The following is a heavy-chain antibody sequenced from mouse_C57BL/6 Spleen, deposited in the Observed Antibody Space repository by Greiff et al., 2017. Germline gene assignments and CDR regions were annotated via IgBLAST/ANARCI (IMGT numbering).Heavy chain of an antibody. D-gene: IGHD3-3*01. CDR3: ARQRDEAY. Sequence: LVESGGDLVKPGGSLKLSCAASGFTFSSYGMSWVRQTPDKRLEWVATISSGGSYTYYPDSVKGRFTISRDNAKNTLYLQMSSLKSEDTAMYYCARQRDEAYWGQGTLVTVSA. CDR1: GFTFSSYG. CDR2: ISSGGSYT. J-gene: IGHJ3*01. V-gene: IGHV5-6*01.